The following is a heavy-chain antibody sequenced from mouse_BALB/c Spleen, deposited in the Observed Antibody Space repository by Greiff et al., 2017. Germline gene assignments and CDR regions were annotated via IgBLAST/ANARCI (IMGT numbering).Heavy chain of an antibody. CDR1: GFSLTSYG. Sequence: QVQLKQSGPGLVQPSQSLSITCTVSGFSLTSYGVHWVRQSPGKGLEWLGVIWSGGSTDYNAAFISRLSISKDNSKSQVFFKMNSLQANDTAIYYCASHITTVGATRAMDYWGQGTAVTVSS. V-gene: IGHV2-2*02. D-gene: IGHD1-1*01. J-gene: IGHJ4*01. CDR2: IWSGGST. CDR3: ASHITTVGATRAMDY.